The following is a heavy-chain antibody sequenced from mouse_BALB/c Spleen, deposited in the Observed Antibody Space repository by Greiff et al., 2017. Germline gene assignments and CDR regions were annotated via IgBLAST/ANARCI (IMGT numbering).Heavy chain of an antibody. V-gene: IGHV1-18*01. CDR3: AREGGNYYGSRGAMDY. Sequence: DVKLVESGPELVKPGASVKISCKTSGYTFTEYTMHWVKQSHGKSLEWIGGINPNNGGTSYNQKFKGKATLTVDKSSSTAYMELRSLTSEDSAVYYCAREGGNYYGSRGAMDYWGQGTSVTVSS. D-gene: IGHD1-1*01. CDR1: GYTFTEYT. J-gene: IGHJ4*01. CDR2: INPNNGGT.